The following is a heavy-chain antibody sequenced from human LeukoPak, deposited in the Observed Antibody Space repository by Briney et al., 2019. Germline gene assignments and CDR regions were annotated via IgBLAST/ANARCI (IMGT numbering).Heavy chain of an antibody. Sequence: SETLSLTCTVSGGSISTYFWSWIRQPPGKGLEWIGYVFYSGSTNYNPSLKSRVTISVDTSKNQFSLKLTSVTAADTAVYYCAKPHTQNYYDSSGRYSFFDYWGQGTLVTVSS. CDR2: VFYSGST. CDR1: GGSISTYF. J-gene: IGHJ4*02. V-gene: IGHV4-59*01. D-gene: IGHD3-22*01. CDR3: AKPHTQNYYDSSGRYSFFDY.